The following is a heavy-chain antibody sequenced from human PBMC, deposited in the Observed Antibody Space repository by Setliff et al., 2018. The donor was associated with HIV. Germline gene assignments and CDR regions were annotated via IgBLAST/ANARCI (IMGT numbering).Heavy chain of an antibody. V-gene: IGHV4-31*03. CDR3: AREWYNYGPNDAFDI. Sequence: LSLTCTVSGGSISSGDYYWSWIRQHPRKGLEWIGYIYYTGSTYYNPSLKSRVTISVDTSKNQFSLKLSSVTAADTAVYYCAREWYNYGPNDAFDIWGQGTMVTVSS. CDR1: GGSISSGDYY. J-gene: IGHJ3*02. D-gene: IGHD5-18*01. CDR2: IYYTGST.